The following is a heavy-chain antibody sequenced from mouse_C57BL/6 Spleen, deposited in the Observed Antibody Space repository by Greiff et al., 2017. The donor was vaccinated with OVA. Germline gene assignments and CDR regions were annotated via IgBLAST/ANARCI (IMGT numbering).Heavy chain of an antibody. CDR2: IYPGGGYT. V-gene: IGHV1-63*01. CDR3: ARSGTTVVATKYYYAMDY. J-gene: IGHJ4*01. D-gene: IGHD1-1*01. Sequence: VKLMESGAELVRPGTSVKMSCKASGYTFTNYWIGWAKQRPGHGLEWIGDIYPGGGYTNYNEKFKGKATLTADKSSSTAYMQFSSLTSEDSAIYYCARSGTTVVATKYYYAMDYWGQGTSVTVSS. CDR1: GYTFTNYW.